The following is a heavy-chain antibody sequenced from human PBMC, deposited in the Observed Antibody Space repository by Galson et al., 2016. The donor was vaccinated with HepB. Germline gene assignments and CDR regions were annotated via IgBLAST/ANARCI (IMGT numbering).Heavy chain of an antibody. CDR3: ARLSGTVERQGGLDY. J-gene: IGHJ4*02. CDR1: GFIFSSYT. Sequence: SLRLSCAASGFIFSSYTMNWVRQAPGKGLEWVSSINSGGAYIYSAASVRGRFTISRDNAKNSLYLQMDSLRADDTAIYYCARLSGTVERQGGLDYWGQGTLVTVSS. V-gene: IGHV3-21*01. D-gene: IGHD1-1*01. CDR2: INSGGAYI.